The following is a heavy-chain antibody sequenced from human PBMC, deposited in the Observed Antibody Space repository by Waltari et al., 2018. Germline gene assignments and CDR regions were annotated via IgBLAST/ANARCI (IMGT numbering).Heavy chain of an antibody. Sequence: EVQLFESGGGLVQPGGSLRLSCAASGFTFSSYAMIWVRQAPGNGLEWISAIWVSVVSTYYADSGKGRFTKAKDTAKNKLYMKMNSLRAEDTAVYYCAKCGCRSTSCPWGYYFDYWGQGTLVTVSS. CDR3: AKCGCRSTSCPWGYYFDY. CDR1: GFTFSSYA. J-gene: IGHJ4*02. D-gene: IGHD2-2*01. CDR2: IWVSVVST. V-gene: IGHV3-23*01.